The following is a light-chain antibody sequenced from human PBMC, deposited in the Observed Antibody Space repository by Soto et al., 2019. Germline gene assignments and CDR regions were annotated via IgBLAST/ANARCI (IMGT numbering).Light chain of an antibody. Sequence: EIVLTQSPTTLSLSPGRRSNLSCRASQSVSSYLAWYQQKPGRAPRLLIYGASTRATGIPARFSGSGSGTELTLTIRRLKSEDFAVYYCQQYNKWWTFGPGTKVDI. CDR1: QSVSSY. CDR2: GAS. CDR3: QQYNKWWT. J-gene: IGKJ1*01. V-gene: IGKV3-15*01.